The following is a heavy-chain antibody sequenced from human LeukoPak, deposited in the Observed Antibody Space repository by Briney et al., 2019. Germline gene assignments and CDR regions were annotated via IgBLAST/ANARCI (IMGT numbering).Heavy chain of an antibody. D-gene: IGHD3-22*01. J-gene: IGHJ5*02. CDR1: TFTFSSLW. V-gene: IGHV3-7*01. Sequence: GGSLRLSCAVSTFTFSSLWMSWVRQAPGKGLEWVAKIEPGGSEENYLDSVKGRFTISRDDAKNSLYLQMNSLRAEDTAVYYRVTGGHYAGSWGQGSLVTVSS. CDR2: IEPGGSEE. CDR3: VTGGHYAGS.